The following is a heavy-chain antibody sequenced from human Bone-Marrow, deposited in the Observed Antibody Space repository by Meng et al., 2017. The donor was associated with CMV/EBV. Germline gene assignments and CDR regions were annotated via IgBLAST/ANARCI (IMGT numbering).Heavy chain of an antibody. D-gene: IGHD6-13*01. CDR2: INHSGST. CDR1: GGSFSGYY. Sequence: GSLRLSCAVYGGSFSGYYWSWIRQPPGKGLEWIGEINHSGSTNYNPSLKSRVTISVDTSKNQFSLKLSSMTAADTAVYYCARGRVCISSWYYLGPGAFDYWGQGTLVTVSS. V-gene: IGHV4-34*01. J-gene: IGHJ4*02. CDR3: ARGRVCISSWYYLGPGAFDY.